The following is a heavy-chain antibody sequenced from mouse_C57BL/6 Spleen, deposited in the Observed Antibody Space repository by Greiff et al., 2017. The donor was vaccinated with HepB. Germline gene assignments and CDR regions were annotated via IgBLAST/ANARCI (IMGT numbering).Heavy chain of an antibody. CDR3: ASLYYSNYGYAMDY. J-gene: IGHJ4*01. CDR1: GYTFTSYW. CDR2: IDPSDSET. V-gene: IGHV1-52*01. D-gene: IGHD2-5*01. Sequence: VQLQQSGAELVRPGSSVKLSCKASGYTFTSYWMHWVKQRPIQGLEWIGNIDPSDSETHYNQKFKDKATLTVDKSSSTAYMQLSSLTSEDSAVYYCASLYYSNYGYAMDYWGQGTSVTVSS.